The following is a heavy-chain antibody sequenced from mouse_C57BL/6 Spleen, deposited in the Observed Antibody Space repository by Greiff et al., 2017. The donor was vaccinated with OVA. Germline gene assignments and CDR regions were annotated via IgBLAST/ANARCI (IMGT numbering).Heavy chain of an antibody. D-gene: IGHD4-1*01. CDR3: ARSGTGTIDY. J-gene: IGHJ2*01. Sequence: QVQLQQSGPELVKPGASVKISCKASGYAFSSSWMNWVKQRPGKGLEWIGRIYPGDGDTNYNGKFKGKATLTADKSSSTAYMQLSSLTSEDSAVYFCARSGTGTIDYGGKGTTLTVSS. CDR2: IYPGDGDT. V-gene: IGHV1-82*01. CDR1: GYAFSSSW.